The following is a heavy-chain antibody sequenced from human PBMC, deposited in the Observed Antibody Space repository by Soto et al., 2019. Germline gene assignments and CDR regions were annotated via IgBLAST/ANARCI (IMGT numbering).Heavy chain of an antibody. CDR1: GYTFTGYY. CDR3: ARDLRYPEDDFWSGYPRDDGWFDP. V-gene: IGHV1-2*04. D-gene: IGHD3-3*01. CDR2: INPNSGGT. J-gene: IGHJ5*02. Sequence: ASVKVSCKASGYTFTGYYMHWVRQAPGQGLEWMGWINPNSGGTNYAQKFQGWVTMTRDTSISTAYMELSRLRSDDTAVYYCARDLRYPEDDFWSGYPRDDGWFDPWGQGTLVTVSS.